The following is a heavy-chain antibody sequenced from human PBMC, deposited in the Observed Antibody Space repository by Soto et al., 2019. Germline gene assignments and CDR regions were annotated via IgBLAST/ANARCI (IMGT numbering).Heavy chain of an antibody. CDR3: ARDMYYDFWSGYSRAYYFDY. D-gene: IGHD3-3*01. CDR2: ISWNSGSI. J-gene: IGHJ4*02. CDR1: GFTFDDYA. Sequence: GGSLRLSCAASGFTFDDYAMHWVRQAPGKGLEWVSGISWNSGSIGYADSVKGRFTISRDNAKNSLYLQMNSLRAEDTAVYYCARDMYYDFWSGYSRAYYFDYWGQGTLVTVSS. V-gene: IGHV3-9*01.